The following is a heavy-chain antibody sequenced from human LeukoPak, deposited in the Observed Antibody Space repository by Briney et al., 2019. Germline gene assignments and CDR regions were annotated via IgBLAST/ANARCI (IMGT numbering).Heavy chain of an antibody. CDR1: GFTFSSYS. Sequence: GGSLRLSCAASGFTFSSYSMNWVRQAPGKGLEWVSYISSISTIYYADSVKGRFTISRDNAKNSLYLQMNSLRDEDTAVYYCARDRYSSSWPYYFDYWGQGTLVTVSS. CDR2: ISSISTI. D-gene: IGHD6-13*01. J-gene: IGHJ4*02. V-gene: IGHV3-48*02. CDR3: ARDRYSSSWPYYFDY.